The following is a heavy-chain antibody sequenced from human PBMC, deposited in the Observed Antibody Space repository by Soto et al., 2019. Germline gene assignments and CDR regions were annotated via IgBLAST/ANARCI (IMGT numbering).Heavy chain of an antibody. D-gene: IGHD4-4*01. V-gene: IGHV4-61*01. CDR1: GDSINRGSPY. CDR2: IYYTGST. Sequence: VGGDSINRGSPYRCWIRQPLGRGLECIGYIYYTGSTSCNPSLKSRVTISVVTSRNRCSLKLSSVTAADTGVYYCAGEFSNSPEAFDSWGQGSLVTIS. CDR3: AGEFSNSPEAFDS. J-gene: IGHJ1*01.